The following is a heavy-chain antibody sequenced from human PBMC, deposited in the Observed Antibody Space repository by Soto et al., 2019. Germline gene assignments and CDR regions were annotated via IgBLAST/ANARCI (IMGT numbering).Heavy chain of an antibody. V-gene: IGHV3-23*01. CDR3: AKVWGEDAYCSRTSCLYYFHH. J-gene: IGHJ4*02. Sequence: EVQLLESGGGLVQPGGSLRLSCEASGFTFSTSAMSWVRQAPGKGLEWVSTISDSGSTYYADSVKGRFTISRDNSKNTLYLQMNGLRAEYTAVFYCAKVWGEDAYCSRTSCLYYFHHWGQGTLVTVSS. CDR1: GFTFSTSA. D-gene: IGHD2-2*01. CDR2: ISDSGST.